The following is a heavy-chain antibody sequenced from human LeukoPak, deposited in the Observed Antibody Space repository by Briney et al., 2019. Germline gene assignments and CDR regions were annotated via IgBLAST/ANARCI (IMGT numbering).Heavy chain of an antibody. D-gene: IGHD1-7*01. V-gene: IGHV3-53*01. J-gene: IGHJ4*02. CDR3: ARMNYVSSGWGAPFDD. CDR2: IYSGGST. CDR1: GFTASSNY. Sequence: GGSLRLSCAASGFTASSNYMSWVRQAPGPGLEGGSVIYSGGSTYYADSVKGRFTISRDNAKNSLFLEMNSLRAEDAGVYYCARMNYVSSGWGAPFDDWGQGTLVTVSS.